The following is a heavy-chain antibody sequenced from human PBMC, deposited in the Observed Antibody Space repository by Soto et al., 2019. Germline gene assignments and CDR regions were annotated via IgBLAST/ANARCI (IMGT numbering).Heavy chain of an antibody. CDR3: ARAHNLNDCGGARAIQH. Sequence: ASVKVSCKASGYTFTGYYMHWVRQAPGQGLEWMGWINPNSGGTNYAQKFQGRVTMTRDTSISTAYMELSRLRSDDTAVYYCARAHNLNDCGGARAIQHWGQGTLVTVSS. CDR1: GYTFTGYY. CDR2: INPNSGGT. D-gene: IGHD4-17*01. J-gene: IGHJ1*01. V-gene: IGHV1-2*02.